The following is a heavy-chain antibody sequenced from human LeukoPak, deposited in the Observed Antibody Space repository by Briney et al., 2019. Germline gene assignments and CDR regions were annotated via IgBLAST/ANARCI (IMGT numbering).Heavy chain of an antibody. CDR3: AKYTAGGTPDAFDI. D-gene: IGHD3-16*01. J-gene: IGHJ3*02. Sequence: PGGSLRLSCAASGFTFSDYEMNWVRQAPGKGLEWILHISTSGSIIHYADSVKGRFTISRDNAKNSLYLQMNSLRAEDTAIYYCAKYTAGGTPDAFDIWGQGTMVTVSS. CDR2: ISTSGSII. CDR1: GFTFSDYE. V-gene: IGHV3-48*03.